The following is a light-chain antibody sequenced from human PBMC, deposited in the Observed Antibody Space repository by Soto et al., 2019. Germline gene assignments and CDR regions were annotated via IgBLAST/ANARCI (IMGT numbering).Light chain of an antibody. J-gene: IGKJ5*01. CDR3: QQRSNWPTFT. V-gene: IGKV3D-20*02. CDR2: GAS. CDR1: QSVSSSY. Sequence: EIVLTQSPGTLSLSPGERATLSCRASQSVSSSYLACYQQKPAQAPRLLIYGASSRATDIPARFSGSGSGTDFTPTISSLEPQDFAVYYCQQRSNWPTFTFGQGTRLEIK.